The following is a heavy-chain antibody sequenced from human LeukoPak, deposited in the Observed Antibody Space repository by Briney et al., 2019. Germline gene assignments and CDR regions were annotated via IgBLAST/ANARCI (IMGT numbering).Heavy chain of an antibody. CDR1: GGSFSGYY. D-gene: IGHD6-6*01. CDR2: INHSGST. Sequence: SETLSLTCAVYGGSFSGYYWNWIRQPPGKGLEWIGEINHSGSTNYNPSLKSRVTISVDTSKNQFSLKLSSVTAADTAVYYCARRASSIAARYFDYWGQGTLVTVSS. V-gene: IGHV4-34*01. J-gene: IGHJ4*02. CDR3: ARRASSIAARYFDY.